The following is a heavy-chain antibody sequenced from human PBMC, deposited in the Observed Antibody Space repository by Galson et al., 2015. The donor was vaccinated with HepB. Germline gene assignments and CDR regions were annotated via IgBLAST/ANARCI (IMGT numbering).Heavy chain of an antibody. J-gene: IGHJ4*02. CDR3: ARLDRDASSWRTGSYLDF. CDR2: ISYSGSS. D-gene: IGHD6-13*01. V-gene: IGHV4-39*01. Sequence: SETLSLTCTASGGSIANINYYWGWIRQPPGKGLEWIGSISYSGSSYSKPSLKSRVTVSIDTSKNQFSLNLSHVTAADTAVCYCARLDRDASSWRTGSYLDFWGQGTLVTVSS. CDR1: GGSIANINYY.